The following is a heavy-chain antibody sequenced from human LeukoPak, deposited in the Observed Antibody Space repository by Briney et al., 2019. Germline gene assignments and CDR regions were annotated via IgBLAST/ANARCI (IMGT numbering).Heavy chain of an antibody. Sequence: GGSLRLSCEAPGFTFSSYWMHWVRQAPGKGLVWVSRINTDGSSTTYADSVKGRFTISRDNAKNTLYLQMNSLRAEDTAVYYCARASSGSHGDYWGQGTLVTVSS. CDR2: INTDGSST. V-gene: IGHV3-74*01. CDR1: GFTFSSYW. CDR3: ARASSGSHGDY. J-gene: IGHJ4*02. D-gene: IGHD1-26*01.